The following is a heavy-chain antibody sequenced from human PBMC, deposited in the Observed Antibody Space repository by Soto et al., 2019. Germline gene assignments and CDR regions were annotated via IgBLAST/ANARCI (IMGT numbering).Heavy chain of an antibody. CDR1: GFTFSIYG. D-gene: IGHD1-26*01. V-gene: IGHV3-30*18. CDR3: AKFGIGDVFDS. CDR2: ISYDGSNK. J-gene: IGHJ3*02. Sequence: QVQLVESGGGVVQPGRSLRLSCAASGFTFSIYGMNWVRQAPGKGLEWVAVISYDGSNKYYGDSVKGRFTISRDNSKNSLHLQMNSLRAEDTAVYYCAKFGIGDVFDSWGQGTMVTVSS.